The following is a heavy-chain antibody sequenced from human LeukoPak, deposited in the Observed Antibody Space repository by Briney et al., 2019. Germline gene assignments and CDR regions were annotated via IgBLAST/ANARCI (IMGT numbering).Heavy chain of an antibody. Sequence: PSETLSLTCTVSGGSISSYYWSWIRQPPGKGLEWIWYIYYSGSTKYNPSLKSRVTISVDTSKNQFSPKLSSVTAADTAVYYCARGARAGYNLEPFDYWGQGTLVTVSS. D-gene: IGHD5-24*01. J-gene: IGHJ4*02. V-gene: IGHV4-59*08. CDR2: IYYSGST. CDR3: ARGARAGYNLEPFDY. CDR1: GGSISSYY.